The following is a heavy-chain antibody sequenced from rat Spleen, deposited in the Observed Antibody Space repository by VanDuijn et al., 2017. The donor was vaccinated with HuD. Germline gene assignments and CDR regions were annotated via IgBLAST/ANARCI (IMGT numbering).Heavy chain of an antibody. CDR2: ISYDGSRT. V-gene: IGHV5-29*01. CDR3: ARETGYNSYFDY. D-gene: IGHD1-4*01. CDR1: GFTFSDFY. Sequence: EVQLVESDGGLVQPGRSLKLSCATSGFTFSDFYMAWVRQAPTKGLEWVATISYDGSRTYYRDSLKGRFTISRDIAKNTLYLQMDSLRSEDTATYYCARETGYNSYFDYWGQGVMVTVSS. J-gene: IGHJ2*01.